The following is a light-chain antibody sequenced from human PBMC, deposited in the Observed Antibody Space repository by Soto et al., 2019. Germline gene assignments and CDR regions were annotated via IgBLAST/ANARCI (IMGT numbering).Light chain of an antibody. CDR1: QAISSY. Sequence: DIQLTQSPSSLSASVGDRVTITCRASQAISSYLAWYQQKPGKVPELLIYATSTLQSGAPSRFSGSGSGTDFTLTIIRLQPEDVATYSCHKDQHAPTFGGWTKVEIK. CDR3: HKDQHAPT. CDR2: ATS. J-gene: IGKJ4*01. V-gene: IGKV1-27*01.